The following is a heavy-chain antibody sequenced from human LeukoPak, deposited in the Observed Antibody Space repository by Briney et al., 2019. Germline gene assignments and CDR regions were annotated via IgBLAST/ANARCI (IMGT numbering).Heavy chain of an antibody. CDR3: ARRPYDGMDV. CDR1: GGSISSSSYY. V-gene: IGHV4-39*01. CDR2: IYYSGST. Sequence: SETLSLTCTVSGGSISSSSYYWGWIRQPPGKGLEWIGSIYYSGSTYYNPSLKSRVTISVDTSKNQFSLKLSSVTAADTAVYYCARRPYDGMDVWGQGTTVTVSS. D-gene: IGHD2-2*01. J-gene: IGHJ6*02.